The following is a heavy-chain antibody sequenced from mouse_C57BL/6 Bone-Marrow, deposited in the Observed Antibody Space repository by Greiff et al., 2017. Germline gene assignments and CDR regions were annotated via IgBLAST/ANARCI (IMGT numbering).Heavy chain of an antibody. V-gene: IGHV1-64*01. D-gene: IGHD2-3*01. CDR3: ARQRWLLLYYFDY. Sequence: QVQLQQPGAELVKPGASVKLSCKASGYTFTSYWMHWVKQRPGQGLEWIGMIHPNSGSTNYNEKFKSKATLTVDKSSSTAYMQLSSLTYEDSAVYYCARQRWLLLYYFDYWGQGTTLTVSS. CDR2: IHPNSGST. J-gene: IGHJ2*01. CDR1: GYTFTSYW.